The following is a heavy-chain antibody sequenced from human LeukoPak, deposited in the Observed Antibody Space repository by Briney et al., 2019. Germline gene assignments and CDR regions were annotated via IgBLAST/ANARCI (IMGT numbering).Heavy chain of an antibody. V-gene: IGHV4-59*01. CDR3: TRVWGGLARGAFDF. Sequence: KASETLSLTCTVSGDSISPYYWTWIRQPPGKGLEYIGYIHYSGRTTYNPSLKGRVTISVDTSKKELSLRLTSVTAADTAVYYCTRVWGGLARGAFDFWGHGTMVTVSS. CDR2: IHYSGRT. D-gene: IGHD3/OR15-3a*01. J-gene: IGHJ3*01. CDR1: GDSISPYY.